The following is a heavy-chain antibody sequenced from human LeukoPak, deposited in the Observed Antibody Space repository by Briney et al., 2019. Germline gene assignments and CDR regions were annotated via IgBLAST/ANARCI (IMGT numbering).Heavy chain of an antibody. CDR1: GFTFSSYW. V-gene: IGHV3-7*01. CDR3: ARPSILGPDTDY. J-gene: IGHJ4*02. CDR2: IERDGSEK. Sequence: GGSLRLSCGASGFTFSSYWMTWVRQTPGKGLEWVASIERDGSEKYYVDSVKGRFTISRDNAENSLFLQMNNLRADDTAMYYCARPSILGPDTDYWGRGTLVTVSS. D-gene: IGHD3-9*01.